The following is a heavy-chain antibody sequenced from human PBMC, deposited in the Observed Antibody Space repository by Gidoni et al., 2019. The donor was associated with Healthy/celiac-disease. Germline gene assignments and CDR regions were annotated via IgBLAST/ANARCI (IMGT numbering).Heavy chain of an antibody. CDR2: ISSSSSYI. Sequence: EVQLAESVGGLVKPGGSLRLSCAASGFTFSSYGMNWVRQAPGKGLEWVSAISSSSSYIYYADSVKGRFTISRDNNKNSLYLQMNSLRAEDTAVYYCARDSQQLAPTYYFDYWGQGTLVTVSS. V-gene: IGHV3-21*01. D-gene: IGHD6-13*01. CDR1: GFTFSSYG. J-gene: IGHJ4*02. CDR3: ARDSQQLAPTYYFDY.